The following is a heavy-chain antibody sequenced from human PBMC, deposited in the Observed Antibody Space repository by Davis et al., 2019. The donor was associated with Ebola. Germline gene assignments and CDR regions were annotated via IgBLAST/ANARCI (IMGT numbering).Heavy chain of an antibody. Sequence: PGGSLRLSCAASGFTFSSYSMIWVRQAPGKGLEWVSYISSTIYYADSVKGRFTISRYNAKNSLYLQMNSLRDEDTAVYYCARDKGFGELFFDYWGQGTLVTVSS. CDR3: ARDKGFGELFFDY. J-gene: IGHJ4*02. CDR1: GFTFSSYS. D-gene: IGHD3-10*01. CDR2: ISSTI. V-gene: IGHV3-48*02.